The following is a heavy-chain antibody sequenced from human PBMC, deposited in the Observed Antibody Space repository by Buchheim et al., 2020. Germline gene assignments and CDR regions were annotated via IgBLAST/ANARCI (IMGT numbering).Heavy chain of an antibody. Sequence: EVQLVESGGGLVQPGGSLRVSCAASGFTFSSYEMNWVRQAPGKGLEWVSYISSSGSTIYYADSVKGRFTISRDNAKNSLYLQMNSLRVEDTAVYYCARQRWGGTIRDVFDIWGQGT. J-gene: IGHJ3*02. CDR1: GFTFSSYE. D-gene: IGHD3-16*01. V-gene: IGHV3-48*03. CDR2: ISSSGSTI. CDR3: ARQRWGGTIRDVFDI.